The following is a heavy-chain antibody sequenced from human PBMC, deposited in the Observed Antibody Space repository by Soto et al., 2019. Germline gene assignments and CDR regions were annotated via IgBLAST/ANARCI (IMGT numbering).Heavy chain of an antibody. CDR1: GASIGNYY. CDR2: ISDSGST. Sequence: SETLSLTCPVSGASIGNYYWSWIRQPPGKGLEWIGCISDSGSTYYNPSLKSRVTISADTSKNQVSLKLTSMTAADTAVYYCARRGFLDFWGQGTLVTVSS. V-gene: IGHV4-59*08. J-gene: IGHJ4*02. CDR3: ARRGFLDF.